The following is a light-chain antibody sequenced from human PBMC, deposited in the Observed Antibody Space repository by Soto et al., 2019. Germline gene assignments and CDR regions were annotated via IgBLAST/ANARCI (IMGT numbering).Light chain of an antibody. CDR1: QNIDSW. CDR3: QHYNSYGT. V-gene: IGKV1-5*01. CDR2: GAT. Sequence: IQLPQCPSTLSGSPGDRVPTTCRASQNIDSWLAWYQQRPGKAPKIMIYGATSLESGVPSRLSGSGSGTEFTLTISSLQPDDFATYYCQHYNSYGTFGQGTKVDI. J-gene: IGKJ1*01.